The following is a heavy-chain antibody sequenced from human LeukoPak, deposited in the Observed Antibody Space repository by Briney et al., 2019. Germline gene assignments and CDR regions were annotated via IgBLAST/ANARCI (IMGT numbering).Heavy chain of an antibody. Sequence: SVKVSCKASGGTFSSYAISWVRQAPGQGLEWMGRIIPILGIANYAQKFQGRVTITADKSTSTAYMELSSLRSEDTAVYYCARAYYYGSESPRPFDYWGQGTLVTVSS. CDR3: ARAYYYGSESPRPFDY. D-gene: IGHD3-10*01. CDR2: IIPILGIA. V-gene: IGHV1-69*04. CDR1: GGTFSSYA. J-gene: IGHJ4*02.